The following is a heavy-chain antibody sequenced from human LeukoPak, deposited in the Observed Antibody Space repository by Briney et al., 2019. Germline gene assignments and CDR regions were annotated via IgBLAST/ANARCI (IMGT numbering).Heavy chain of an antibody. CDR1: GFTFSSYA. D-gene: IGHD3-22*01. Sequence: LRLSCAASGFTFSSYAMSWIRQHPGKGLEWIGYIYYSGSTYYNPSLKSRVTISVDTSKNQFSLKLSSVTAADTAVYYCAGDSVSSAFGMDVWGQGTTVTVSS. V-gene: IGHV4-31*02. CDR3: AGDSVSSAFGMDV. CDR2: IYYSGST. J-gene: IGHJ6*02.